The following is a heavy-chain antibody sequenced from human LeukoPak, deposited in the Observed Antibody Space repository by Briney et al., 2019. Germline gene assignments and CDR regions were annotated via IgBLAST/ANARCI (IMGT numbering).Heavy chain of an antibody. Sequence: KASETLSLTCTVSGGSISSGSYYWSWIRQPAGKGLEWIGRIYTSGSTNYNPSLKCRVTISVDTSKNQFSLKLSSVTAADTAVYYCARGDYSSPLDAFDIWGQGTMVTVSS. J-gene: IGHJ3*02. D-gene: IGHD6-13*01. V-gene: IGHV4-61*02. CDR3: ARGDYSSPLDAFDI. CDR1: GGSISSGSYY. CDR2: IYTSGST.